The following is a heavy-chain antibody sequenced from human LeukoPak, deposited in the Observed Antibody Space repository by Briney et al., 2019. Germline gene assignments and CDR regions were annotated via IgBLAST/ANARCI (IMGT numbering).Heavy chain of an antibody. V-gene: IGHV4-59*08. CDR2: IYYSGST. Sequence: SETLSLTCTVSGGPISTYYWSWIRQPPGKGLEWIGYIYYSGSTNYNPSLKSRVTISVDTSKNQFSLKLSSVTAADTAVYYCARHGPDYYDSSGYYPHFDYWGQGTLVTVSS. D-gene: IGHD3-22*01. CDR1: GGPISTYY. CDR3: ARHGPDYYDSSGYYPHFDY. J-gene: IGHJ4*02.